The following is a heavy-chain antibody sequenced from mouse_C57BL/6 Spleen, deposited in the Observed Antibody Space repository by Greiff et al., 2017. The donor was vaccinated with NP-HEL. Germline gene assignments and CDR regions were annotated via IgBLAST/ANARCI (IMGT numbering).Heavy chain of an antibody. CDR1: GYTFTSYW. J-gene: IGHJ3*01. D-gene: IGHD1-1*01. CDR2: IHPNSGST. V-gene: IGHV1-64*01. Sequence: VQLQQPGAELVKPGASVKLSCKASGYTFTSYWMHWVKQRPGQGLEWIGMIHPNSGSTNYNEKFKSKATLTVDKSSSTAYMQLSSLTSEDSAVYYCAIYYYGSSRFAYWGQGTLVTVSA. CDR3: AIYYYGSSRFAY.